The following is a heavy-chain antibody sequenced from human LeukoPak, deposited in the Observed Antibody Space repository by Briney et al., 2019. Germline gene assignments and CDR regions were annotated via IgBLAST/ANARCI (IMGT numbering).Heavy chain of an antibody. V-gene: IGHV3-11*03. Sequence: GGSLRLSCAASGFTFSDYYTTWIRQAPGGGLECISYISTRSTYTDYADSVKGRFTISRDNAKNSLYLQMNSLRAEDTAVYYCARSIALAGTFDYWGQGTLVTVSS. J-gene: IGHJ4*02. D-gene: IGHD6-19*01. CDR1: GFTFSDYY. CDR2: ISTRSTYT. CDR3: ARSIALAGTFDY.